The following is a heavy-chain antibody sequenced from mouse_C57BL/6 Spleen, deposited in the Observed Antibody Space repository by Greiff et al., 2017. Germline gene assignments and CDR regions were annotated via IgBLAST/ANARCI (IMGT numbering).Heavy chain of an antibody. J-gene: IGHJ2*01. CDR2: FHPYNDDT. CDR1: GYTFTTYP. CDR3: ARRGPCYSNYDLGNFDY. D-gene: IGHD2-5*01. V-gene: IGHV1-47*01. Sequence: VQGVESGAELVKPGASVKMSCKASGYTFTTYPIEWMKQNHGKSLEWIGNFHPYNDDTKYNEKFKGKATLTVEKSSSTVYLELSRLTSDDSAVYYCARRGPCYSNYDLGNFDYWGQGTTLTVSS.